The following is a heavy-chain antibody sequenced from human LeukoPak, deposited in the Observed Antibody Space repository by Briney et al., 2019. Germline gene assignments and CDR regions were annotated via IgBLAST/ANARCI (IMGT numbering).Heavy chain of an antibody. V-gene: IGHV3-53*01. CDR1: GFTVSSNY. CDR3: AKVAPLGDGDFWYFDL. Sequence: PGGSLRLSCAASGFTVSSNYMSWVRQAPGKGLEWVSVIYSGGSTYYAGSVKGRFTISRDNSKNTLYLQMNSLRADDTAVYYCAKVAPLGDGDFWYFDLWGRGTLVTVSS. J-gene: IGHJ2*01. D-gene: IGHD4-17*01. CDR2: IYSGGST.